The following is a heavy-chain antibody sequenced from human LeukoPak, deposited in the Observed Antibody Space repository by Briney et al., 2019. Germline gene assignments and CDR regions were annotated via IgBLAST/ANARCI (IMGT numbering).Heavy chain of an antibody. Sequence: GGSLRLSCAASGFSFSGYWMTWVRPAPGKGLEWVANIKEDGSEKYYADFVKGRFTISRDNAKNSLDLQMNSLRAEDTAVYYCARRGSTDYWGQGTLVTVSS. CDR3: ARRGSTDY. CDR2: IKEDGSEK. D-gene: IGHD2/OR15-2a*01. J-gene: IGHJ4*02. CDR1: GFSFSGYW. V-gene: IGHV3-7*03.